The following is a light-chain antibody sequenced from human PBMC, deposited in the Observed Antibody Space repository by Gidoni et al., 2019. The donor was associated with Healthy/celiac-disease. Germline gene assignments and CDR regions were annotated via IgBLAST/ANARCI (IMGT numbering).Light chain of an antibody. CDR2: DAS. CDR3: QQYDNLPRFT. CDR1: QDISNY. Sequence: DIQMTQSPSSLSAAVGDRVTITCQASQDISNYLSWYQQKPGKAPKHLIYDASDLETGVPSRFSGSGSGTDFTFTISSLQPEDIATYYCQQYDNLPRFTFGPGTKVDIK. J-gene: IGKJ3*01. V-gene: IGKV1-33*01.